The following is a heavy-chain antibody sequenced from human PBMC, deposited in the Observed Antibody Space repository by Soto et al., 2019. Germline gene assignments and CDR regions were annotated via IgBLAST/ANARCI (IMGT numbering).Heavy chain of an antibody. CDR2: ISNDGSKE. Sequence: GGSLRLSCAASGFTFSSYGMHWVRQAPGKGLEWVAGISNDGSKEYYADSVKGRFTISRDSSKKTLFLQMTSLRNDDTAVYYCETGARDYKAYIEYWGRGALVTVSS. D-gene: IGHD1-20*01. J-gene: IGHJ4*02. CDR3: ETGARDYKAYIEY. CDR1: GFTFSSYG. V-gene: IGHV3-30*03.